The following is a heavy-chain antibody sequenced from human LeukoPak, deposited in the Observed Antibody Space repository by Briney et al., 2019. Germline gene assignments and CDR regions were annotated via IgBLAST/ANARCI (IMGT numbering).Heavy chain of an antibody. Sequence: GGSLRLSCAASGFAFRSYWMTWVRQAPGKGLEWVANIRPDGSGKNYVDSVKGRFTISRDNANNALFLQMKGLRVEDTAVYYCSSQPAELDLDCWGQGALVTVSS. J-gene: IGHJ4*02. D-gene: IGHD1-7*01. CDR1: GFAFRSYW. CDR2: IRPDGSGK. CDR3: SSQPAELDLDC. V-gene: IGHV3-7*01.